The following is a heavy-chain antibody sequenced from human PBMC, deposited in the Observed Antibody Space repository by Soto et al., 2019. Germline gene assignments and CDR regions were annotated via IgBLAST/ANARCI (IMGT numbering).Heavy chain of an antibody. V-gene: IGHV1-69*13. CDR2: IIPIFGTA. J-gene: IGHJ6*02. D-gene: IGHD6-13*01. CDR1: GGTFSSYA. CDR3: ARGSSGPIAAAGNYYYYCMDV. Sequence: SVKVSCKASGGTFSSYAISWVRQAPGQGLEWMGGIIPIFGTANYAQKFQGRVTITADESTSTAYMELSSLRSEDTAVYYCARGSSGPIAAAGNYYYYCMDVWGQGTTVTVSS.